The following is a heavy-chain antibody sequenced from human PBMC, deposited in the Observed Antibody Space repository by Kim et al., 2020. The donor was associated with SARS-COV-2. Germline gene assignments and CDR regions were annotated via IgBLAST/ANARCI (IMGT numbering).Heavy chain of an antibody. CDR3: ARGPWYYDSSAPGYGMDV. V-gene: IGHV3-53*01. CDR2: IYSGGST. D-gene: IGHD3-22*01. Sequence: GGSLRLSCAASGFTVSSNYMSWVRQAPGKGLEWVSVIYSGGSTYYADSVKGRFTISRDNSKNTLYLQMNSLRAEDTAVYYCARGPWYYDSSAPGYGMDVWGQGTTVTVSS. J-gene: IGHJ6*02. CDR1: GFTVSSNY.